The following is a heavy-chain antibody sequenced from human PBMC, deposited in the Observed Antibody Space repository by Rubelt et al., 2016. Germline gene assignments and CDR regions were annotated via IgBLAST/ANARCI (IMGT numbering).Heavy chain of an antibody. J-gene: IGHJ4*02. CDR3: AKDRSVSGRGGLDY. CDR2: ISYDGSNK. D-gene: IGHD6-19*01. V-gene: IGHV3-30*18. Sequence: GKGLEWVTVISYDGSNKYYADSVKGRFTISRDISKNTLYLQMNSLRAEDTTMYYCAKDRSVSGRGGLDYWGQGTLVTVSS.